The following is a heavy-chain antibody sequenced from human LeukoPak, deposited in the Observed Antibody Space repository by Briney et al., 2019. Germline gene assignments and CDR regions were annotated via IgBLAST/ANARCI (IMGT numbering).Heavy chain of an antibody. CDR2: VYPDDSDV. CDR1: GYNFATDW. J-gene: IGHJ3*02. V-gene: IGHV5-51*01. D-gene: IGHD3-3*01. CDR3: ARAIGVWAFDI. Sequence: GESLKISCKGSGYNFATDWIGWVRQMPGKGLEWMGIVYPDDSDVRYNPSFQGQVTISADKSISTAYLQWSSLEASDTAMYYCARAIGVWAFDIWGQGTMVTASS.